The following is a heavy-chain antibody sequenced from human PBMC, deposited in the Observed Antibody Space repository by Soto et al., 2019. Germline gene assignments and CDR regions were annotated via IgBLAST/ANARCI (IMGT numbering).Heavy chain of an antibody. D-gene: IGHD6-13*01. Sequence: ESGGGVVQPGRSLRLSCAASGFTFSSYGMHWVRQAPGKGLEWVAVISYDGSNKYYADSVKGRFTISRDNSKNTLYLQMNSLRAEDTAVYYCAKAKGVYSSSWYYFDYWGQGTLVTVSS. J-gene: IGHJ4*02. V-gene: IGHV3-30*18. CDR2: ISYDGSNK. CDR1: GFTFSSYG. CDR3: AKAKGVYSSSWYYFDY.